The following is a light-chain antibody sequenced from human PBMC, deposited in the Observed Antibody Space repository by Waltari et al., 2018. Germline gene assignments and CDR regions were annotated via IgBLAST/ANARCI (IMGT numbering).Light chain of an antibody. V-gene: IGKV3-20*01. J-gene: IGKJ1*01. CDR3: QQHGTLPAT. Sequence: EIVLTQSPGTASLSPGERVTLSCRAGQSVGSSSLAWYQQKPGQAPRLVIYRASRRATGIPDRLSGSGSGTDFSLTISRLEPEDFAVYYCQQHGTLPATFGQGTKVEIK. CDR1: QSVGSSS. CDR2: RAS.